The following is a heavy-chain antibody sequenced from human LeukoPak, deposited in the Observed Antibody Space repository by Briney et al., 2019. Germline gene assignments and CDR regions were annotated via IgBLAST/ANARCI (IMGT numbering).Heavy chain of an antibody. CDR1: GFTFDDYA. CDR3: AKDISVVTNAFDI. J-gene: IGHJ3*02. D-gene: IGHD2-21*02. Sequence: GGSLRLSCAASGFTFDDYAMHWVRQAPGKGLEWVSGISWNSGSTGYADSVKGRFTISRDNAKNSLYLQMNSLRAEDTALYYCAKDISVVTNAFDIWGQGTMVTVSS. CDR2: ISWNSGST. V-gene: IGHV3-9*01.